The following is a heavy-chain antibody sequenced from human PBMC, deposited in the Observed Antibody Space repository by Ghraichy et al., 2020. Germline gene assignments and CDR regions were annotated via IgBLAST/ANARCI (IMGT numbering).Heavy chain of an antibody. J-gene: IGHJ4*02. CDR1: GGSISSSSYY. Sequence: SETLSLTCTVSGGSISSSSYYWGWIRQPPGKGLEWIGSIYYSGSTYYNPSLKSRVTISVDTSKNQFSLKLTSVTAADTAVYYCARMATIGKRFDYWGQGTLVTVSS. D-gene: IGHD5-12*01. V-gene: IGHV4-39*01. CDR3: ARMATIGKRFDY. CDR2: IYYSGST.